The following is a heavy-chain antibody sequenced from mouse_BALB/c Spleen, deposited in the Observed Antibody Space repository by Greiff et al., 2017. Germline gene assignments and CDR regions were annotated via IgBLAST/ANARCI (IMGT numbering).Heavy chain of an antibody. J-gene: IGHJ4*01. CDR3: ARVGDAMDY. D-gene: IGHD3-3*01. CDR1: GFTFSDYY. V-gene: IGHV5-4*02. CDR2: ISDGGSYT. Sequence: EVKLQESGGGLVKPGGSLKLSCAASGFTFSDYYMYWVRQTPEKRLEWVATISDGGSYTYYPDSVKGRFTISRDNAKNNLYLQMSSLKSEDTAMYYCARVGDAMDYWGQGTSVTVSS.